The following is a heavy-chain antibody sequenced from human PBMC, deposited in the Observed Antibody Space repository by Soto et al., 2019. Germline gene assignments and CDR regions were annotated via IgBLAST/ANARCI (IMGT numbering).Heavy chain of an antibody. J-gene: IGHJ4*02. V-gene: IGHV4-4*07. CDR2: IYTSETT. CDR3: ARDEGLTTVPSFDF. CDR1: GGSISSYY. Sequence: PSETLSLTCTVSGGSISSYYWSWIRQPAGKGLEWIGRIYTSETTNYNPSLKSRVTMSIDSSRNQFSLKLSSVTAADTAVYYCARDEGLTTVPSFDFWGQGTLVTVPQ. D-gene: IGHD4-17*01.